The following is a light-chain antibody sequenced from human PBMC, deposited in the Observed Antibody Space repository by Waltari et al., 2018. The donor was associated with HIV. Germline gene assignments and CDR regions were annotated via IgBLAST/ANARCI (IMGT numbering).Light chain of an antibody. CDR3: QQRRNWPPGAT. CDR1: QSVSSY. CDR2: GAS. Sequence: VLTQSPATLSVSPGDRVTLSCRASQSVSSYLAWYQQKPGQAPKRLIVGASNRATGIPARFSGSGSGTDFTLTISSLEPEDFAGYYCQQRRNWPPGATFGGGTKVEIK. V-gene: IGKV3-11*01. J-gene: IGKJ4*01.